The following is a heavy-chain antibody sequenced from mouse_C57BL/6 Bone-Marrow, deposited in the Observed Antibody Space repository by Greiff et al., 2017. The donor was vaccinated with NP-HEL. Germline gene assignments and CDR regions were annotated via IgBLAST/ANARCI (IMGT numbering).Heavy chain of an antibody. CDR2: ISYSGST. V-gene: IGHV3-1*01. Sequence: EVQVVESGPGMVKPSQSLSLTCTVTGYSITSVYVWYWIRHFPGNKLEWMGYISYSGSTNYNPSFKSRISITHDTSKNHFFLRLNSVTTEDTDTYYCAREGNYGFDYGGQGTTLTVSS. CDR1: GYSITSVYV. J-gene: IGHJ2*01. CDR3: AREGNYGFDY. D-gene: IGHD2-1*01.